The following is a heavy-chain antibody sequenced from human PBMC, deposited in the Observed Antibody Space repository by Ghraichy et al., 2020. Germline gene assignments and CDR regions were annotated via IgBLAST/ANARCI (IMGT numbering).Heavy chain of an antibody. V-gene: IGHV3-53*01. CDR2: IYSGGST. CDR3: AREITIFGVVSRGMDV. CDR1: GFTVSSNY. D-gene: IGHD3-3*01. J-gene: IGHJ6*02. Sequence: GGSLRLSCAASGFTVSSNYMSWVRQAPGKGLEWVSVIYSGGSTYYADSVKGRFTISRDNSKNTLYLQMNSLRAEDTAVYYCAREITIFGVVSRGMDVWGQGTTVTVSS.